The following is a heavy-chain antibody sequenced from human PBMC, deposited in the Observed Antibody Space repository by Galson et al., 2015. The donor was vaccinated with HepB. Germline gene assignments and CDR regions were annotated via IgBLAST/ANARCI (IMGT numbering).Heavy chain of an antibody. V-gene: IGHV3-23*01. CDR1: GFTFSSYA. J-gene: IGHJ3*02. CDR2: ISGSGGST. Sequence: SLRLSCAASGFTFSSYAMSWVRQAPGKGLEWVSAISGSGGSTYYADSVKGRFTISRDNSKNTLYLQMNSLRAEDTAVYHCAKGGLITMVRGADDAFDIWGQGTMVTVSS. D-gene: IGHD3-10*01. CDR3: AKGGLITMVRGADDAFDI.